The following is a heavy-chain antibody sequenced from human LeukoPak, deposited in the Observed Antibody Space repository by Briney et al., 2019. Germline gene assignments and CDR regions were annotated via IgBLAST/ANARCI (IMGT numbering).Heavy chain of an antibody. CDR3: ARGDYDYVWGSYHLLVGFDP. V-gene: IGHV1-3*01. CDR2: INAGNGNT. Sequence: ASVKVSCKASGYTFTSYAMHWVRQAPGQRLEWMGWINAGNGNTKYSQKFQGRVTITRDTSASIAYMELSSLRSEDTAVYYCARGDYDYVWGSYHLLVGFDPWGQGTLVTVSS. CDR1: GYTFTSYA. J-gene: IGHJ5*02. D-gene: IGHD3-16*02.